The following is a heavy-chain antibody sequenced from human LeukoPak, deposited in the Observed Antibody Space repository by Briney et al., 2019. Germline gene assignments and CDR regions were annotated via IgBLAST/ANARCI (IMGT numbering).Heavy chain of an antibody. CDR2: IYYSGST. J-gene: IGHJ4*02. V-gene: IGHV4-39*01. CDR3: AARYCPYSGCNFFPAY. D-gene: IGHD5-12*01. Sequence: SETLSLTCTVSGGSISSSGYFWGWIRQPLGKGLEWIGTIYYSGSTYYNPSLKSRVTISVDTSKNQFSLKLTSVTAADTAVYYCAARYCPYSGCNFFPAYWGQGTLVTVSS. CDR1: GGSISSSGYF.